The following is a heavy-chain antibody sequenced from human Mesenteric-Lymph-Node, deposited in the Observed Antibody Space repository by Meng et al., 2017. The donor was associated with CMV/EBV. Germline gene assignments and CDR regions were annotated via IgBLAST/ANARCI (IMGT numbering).Heavy chain of an antibody. CDR2: INPNSGGT. Sequence: YYMHWVRQAPGQGLEWMGRINPNSGGTNYAQKFQGRVTMTRDTSISTAYMELSRLRSDDTAVYYCARVPTYYDILTGYYPTYYFDYWGQGTLVTVSS. CDR1: YY. J-gene: IGHJ4*02. CDR3: ARVPTYYDILTGYYPTYYFDY. D-gene: IGHD3-9*01. V-gene: IGHV1-2*06.